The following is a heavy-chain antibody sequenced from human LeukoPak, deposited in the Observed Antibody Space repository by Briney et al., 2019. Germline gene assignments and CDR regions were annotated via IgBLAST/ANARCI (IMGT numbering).Heavy chain of an antibody. CDR3: ARRTLLAAAGTTSG. CDR1: GDSITSGRHY. V-gene: IGHV4-61*02. CDR2: IFTSGIT. J-gene: IGHJ4*02. D-gene: IGHD6-13*01. Sequence: PSETLSLTCTVSGDSITSGRHYWSWIRQPAGKGREWLGRIFTSGITSYSTALKSRVTISLDTSENQVSLRLTSVTAADTAVYYCARRTLLAAAGTTSGWGQGTLVTVSS.